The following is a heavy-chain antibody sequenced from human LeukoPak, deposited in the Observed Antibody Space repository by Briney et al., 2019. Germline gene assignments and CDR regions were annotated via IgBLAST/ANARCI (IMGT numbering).Heavy chain of an antibody. Sequence: LSLTCAVYGGSFSGYYWSWVRQAPGKGLQWVAVVRFDGSDHYHEDYVKGRFTISRDNSKNTVYLQMNSLRAEDTAVYYCARDLYDHFLDYWGQGTVVTVSS. V-gene: IGHV3-33*08. J-gene: IGHJ4*02. CDR1: GGSFSGYY. D-gene: IGHD3-3*01. CDR3: ARDLYDHFLDY. CDR2: VRFDGSDH.